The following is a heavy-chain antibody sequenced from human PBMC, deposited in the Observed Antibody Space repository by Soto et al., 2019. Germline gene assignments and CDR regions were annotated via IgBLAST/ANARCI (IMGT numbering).Heavy chain of an antibody. CDR2: IIPILGIA. V-gene: IGHV1-69*04. CDR1: GGTFSSYT. CDR3: ARESAVAALDP. Sequence: ASVKXSCKASGGTFSSYTVSWVRQAPGQGLEWMGRIIPILGIANYAQKFQGRVTITADKSTSTAYMELSSLRSDDTAVYYCARESAVAALDPWGQGTLVTVSS. D-gene: IGHD6-19*01. J-gene: IGHJ5*02.